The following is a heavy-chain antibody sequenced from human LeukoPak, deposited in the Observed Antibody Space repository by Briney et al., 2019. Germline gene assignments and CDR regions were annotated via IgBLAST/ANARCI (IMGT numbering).Heavy chain of an antibody. D-gene: IGHD3-10*01. CDR2: ISSSGSTI. V-gene: IGHV3-11*01. CDR3: ARVVGAIALYYYGSGSPPDY. Sequence: GGSPRLSCAASGFTFSDYYMSWIRQAPGKGLEWVSYISSSGSTIYYADSVKGRFTISRDNAKNSLYLQMNSLRAEDTAVYYCARVVGAIALYYYGSGSPPDYWGQGTLVTVSS. J-gene: IGHJ4*02. CDR1: GFTFSDYY.